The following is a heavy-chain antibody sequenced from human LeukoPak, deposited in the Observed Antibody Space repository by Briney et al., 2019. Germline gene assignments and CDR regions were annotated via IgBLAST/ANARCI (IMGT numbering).Heavy chain of an antibody. D-gene: IGHD7-27*01. J-gene: IGHJ4*02. CDR3: ARDLNWETY. CDR1: GFTFSNYE. Sequence: GGSLRLSCAASGFTFSNYEMNWVRQAPGKGLEWISHISNTGDIIHYADSVEGRFTISRDNAKKSLYLQMNSLRAEDTAVYYCARDLNWETYWGQGTLVSVSS. CDR2: ISNTGDII. V-gene: IGHV3-48*03.